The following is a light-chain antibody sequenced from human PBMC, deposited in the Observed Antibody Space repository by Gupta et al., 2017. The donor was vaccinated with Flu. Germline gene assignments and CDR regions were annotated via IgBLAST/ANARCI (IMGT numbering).Light chain of an antibody. CDR1: SSDVGRSNS. V-gene: IGLV2-14*03. J-gene: IGLJ1*01. CDR3: SSYTSTNTFYV. CDR2: DVT. Sequence: QSALTQPASVSGSPGQSITISCTGTSSDVGRSNSVSWYQQHPGKAPKLIMYDVTNRPSGVSSRFSGSKSGNTASLTISGLEAEDESDDFCSSYTSTNTFYVFGTGTKVTGL.